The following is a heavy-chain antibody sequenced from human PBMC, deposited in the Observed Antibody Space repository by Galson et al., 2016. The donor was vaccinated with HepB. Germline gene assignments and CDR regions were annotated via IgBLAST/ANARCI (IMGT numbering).Heavy chain of an antibody. Sequence: SVKVSCKASGYTFTDYYIHWVRQAPGQGLEWMGWMSPKTGGTRYAQKFQGRVTTTRNTSNTTAYMELGSLRSADTAVYFCARGGQDLGYYGMDVWGQGTTVTVSS. CDR3: ARGGQDLGYYGMDV. CDR2: MSPKTGGT. D-gene: IGHD6-13*01. CDR1: GYTFTDYY. V-gene: IGHV1-2*02. J-gene: IGHJ6*02.